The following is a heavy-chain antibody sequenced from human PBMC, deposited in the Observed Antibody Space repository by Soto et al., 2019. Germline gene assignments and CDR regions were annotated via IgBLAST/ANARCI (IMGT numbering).Heavy chain of an antibody. D-gene: IGHD2-8*01. CDR3: ARESRCTNGVCYTQALLGYMDV. CDR1: GFTFSSYA. Sequence: GGSLRLSCAASGFTFSSYAMHWVRQAPGKGLEYVSAISSNGGSTYYANSVKGRFTISRDNSKNTLYLQMGSLRAEDMAVYYCARESRCTNGVCYTQALLGYMDVWGKGTTVTVSS. V-gene: IGHV3-64*01. CDR2: ISSNGGST. J-gene: IGHJ6*03.